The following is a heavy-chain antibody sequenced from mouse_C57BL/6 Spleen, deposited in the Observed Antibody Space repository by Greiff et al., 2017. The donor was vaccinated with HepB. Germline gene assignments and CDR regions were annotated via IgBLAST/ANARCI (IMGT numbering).Heavy chain of an antibody. CDR1: GFSLTSYG. D-gene: IGHD1-1*01. CDR3: ASPLLRSGGFAY. Sequence: VQRVESGPGLVQPSQSLSITCTVSGFSLTSYGVHWVRQSPGKGLEWLGVIWRGGSTDYNAAFMSRVSITKDNSKSQVFFKMNSLQADDTAIYYCASPLLRSGGFAYWGQGTLVTVSA. V-gene: IGHV2-5*01. J-gene: IGHJ3*01. CDR2: IWRGGST.